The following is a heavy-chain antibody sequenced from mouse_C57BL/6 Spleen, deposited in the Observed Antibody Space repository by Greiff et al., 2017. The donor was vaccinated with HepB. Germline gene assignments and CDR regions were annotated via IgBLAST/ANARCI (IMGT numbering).Heavy chain of an antibody. CDR2: ISSGGDYI. CDR3: TRDGYGSPLDY. Sequence: EVKLMESGEGLVKPGGSLKLSCAASGFTFSSYAMSWVRQTPEKRLEWVAYISSGGDYIYYADTVKGRFTISRDNARNTLYLQMSSLKSEDTAMYYCTRDGYGSPLDYWGQGTTLTVSS. J-gene: IGHJ2*01. V-gene: IGHV5-9-1*02. D-gene: IGHD1-1*01. CDR1: GFTFSSYA.